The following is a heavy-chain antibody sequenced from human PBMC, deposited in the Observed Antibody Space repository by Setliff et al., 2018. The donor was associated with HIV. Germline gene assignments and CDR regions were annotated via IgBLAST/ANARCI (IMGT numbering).Heavy chain of an antibody. J-gene: IGHJ4*02. V-gene: IGHV1-18*01. CDR3: VRDDNYFDTTGYYPYFDY. CDR1: GYTFISFG. CDR2: IAGHNGDT. D-gene: IGHD3-22*01. Sequence: ASVKVSCKTSGYTFISFGISWVRQAPGQGLEWMGWIAGHNGDTKYDQMLRGRVTVAADISTSTVYMELRSLRSDDTAMYYCVRDDNYFDTTGYYPYFDYWGQGTQVTVS.